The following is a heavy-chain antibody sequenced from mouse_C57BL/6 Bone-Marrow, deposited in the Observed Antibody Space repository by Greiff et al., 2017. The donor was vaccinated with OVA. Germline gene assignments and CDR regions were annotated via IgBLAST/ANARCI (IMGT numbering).Heavy chain of an antibody. CDR3: ASERGYGYARAIDF. V-gene: IGHV1-69*01. D-gene: IGHD2-2*01. Sequence: QVQLQQPGAELVMPGASVKLSCKASGYTFTSYWMHWVKQRPGQGLEWIGEIDPSDSYTNYNQKFKGKATLTVDKSSSASYMQLSSLTSEDSAVYYCASERGYGYARAIDFWGQGTSVTVSS. J-gene: IGHJ4*01. CDR2: IDPSDSYT. CDR1: GYTFTSYW.